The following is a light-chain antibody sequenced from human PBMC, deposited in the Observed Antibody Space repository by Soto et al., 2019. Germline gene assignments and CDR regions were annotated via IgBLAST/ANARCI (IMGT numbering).Light chain of an antibody. CDR2: GAF. Sequence: IVLTHSPGTLSLLPGERATLSCRASERVSVSYFAWYQQKPGQPPRIPINGAFSRTTGVPDRFSASWSGTDFNLTIVNLEAEDFAVYYFQHYGSSVTFARGTNVDVK. V-gene: IGKV3-20*01. J-gene: IGKJ3*01. CDR1: ERVSVSY. CDR3: QHYGSSVT.